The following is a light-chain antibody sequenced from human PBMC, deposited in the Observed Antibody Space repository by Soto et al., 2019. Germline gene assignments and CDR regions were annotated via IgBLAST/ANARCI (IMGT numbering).Light chain of an antibody. CDR3: QKCDYPPI. V-gene: IGKV1-33*01. CDR2: DAS. CDR1: HDITSY. Sequence: DVQMTQSPSSLSASVGDRVTITCQASHDITSYLNWYQHKPGKAPKLLIYDASILEAGVPSRFRGSRSRTDLTFNISSLQPEDVATYYCQKCDYPPIFGPGTTVDFK. J-gene: IGKJ3*01.